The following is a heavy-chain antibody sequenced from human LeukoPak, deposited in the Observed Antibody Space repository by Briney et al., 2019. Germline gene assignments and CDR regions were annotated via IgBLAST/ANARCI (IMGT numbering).Heavy chain of an antibody. CDR2: INAGNGNT. D-gene: IGHD5-18*01. V-gene: IGHV1-3*01. CDR1: GYTFSNYA. CDR3: ARDPDSYGYLYYFDS. Sequence: ASVKVSCKASGYTFSNYAMHWVRQAPGQRLEWMGWINAGNGNTKYSQKFQGRVTITRDTSASTAYMELSSLRSEDTAVYYCARDPDSYGYLYYFDSWGQGTLVTVSS. J-gene: IGHJ4*02.